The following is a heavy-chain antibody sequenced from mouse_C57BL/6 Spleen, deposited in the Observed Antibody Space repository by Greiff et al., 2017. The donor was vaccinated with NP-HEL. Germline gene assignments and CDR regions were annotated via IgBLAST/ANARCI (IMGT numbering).Heavy chain of an antibody. D-gene: IGHD2-4*01. Sequence: VQLQQSGAELAKPGASVKLSCKASGYTFTSYWMHWVKQRPGQGLEWIGYINPSSGYTKYNQKFKDKATLTADKSSSTAYMQLSSLTYEDSAVYYWARSKCDYDYDETVYYVDYWGQGTTLTVSS. CDR1: GYTFTSYW. V-gene: IGHV1-7*01. CDR3: ARSKCDYDYDETVYYVDY. J-gene: IGHJ2*01. CDR2: INPSSGYT.